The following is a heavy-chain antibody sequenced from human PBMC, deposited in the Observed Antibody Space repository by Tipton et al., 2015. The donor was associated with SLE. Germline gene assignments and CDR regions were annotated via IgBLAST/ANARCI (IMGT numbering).Heavy chain of an antibody. V-gene: IGHV4-4*08. CDR1: GDSISNYF. Sequence: TLSLTCTVSGDSISNYFWTWIRQPPGKGLEWIGYIYRSGSTNSNPSLKSRVTISMDTSNNQFSLKLTSVSAADTAVYYCATGTLVGSWYYSMDVWGKGTTVIVSS. CDR2: IYRSGST. J-gene: IGHJ6*03. CDR3: ATGTLVGSWYYSMDV. D-gene: IGHD2-2*03.